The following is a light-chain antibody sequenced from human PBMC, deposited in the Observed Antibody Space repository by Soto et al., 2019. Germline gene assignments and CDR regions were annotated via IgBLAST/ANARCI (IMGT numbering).Light chain of an antibody. CDR3: SSYTDTKSLV. CDR1: SSDIGGYNS. Sequence: QSALTQSPSASGSPGQSVTISCTGTSSDIGGYNSVSWYQQHPGKAPKVMIYDVTKRPSGVPDRFSGSKSGNTASLPVSALQAEDEADYYCSSYTDTKSLVFGTGTKVTVL. J-gene: IGLJ1*01. V-gene: IGLV2-8*01. CDR2: DVT.